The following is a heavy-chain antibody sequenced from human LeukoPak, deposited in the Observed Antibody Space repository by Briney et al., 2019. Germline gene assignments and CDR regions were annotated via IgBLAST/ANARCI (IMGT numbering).Heavy chain of an antibody. V-gene: IGHV4-34*01. CDR1: GGSFSGYY. Sequence: PSETLSLTCAVYGGSFSGYYWSWIRQPPGKGLEWIGEINHSGSTNYNPSLKSRVTLSVDTSKNQFSLKLSSVTAADTAVYYCATKHDYGDQLGDYWGQGTLVTVSS. J-gene: IGHJ4*02. D-gene: IGHD4-17*01. CDR2: INHSGST. CDR3: ATKHDYGDQLGDY.